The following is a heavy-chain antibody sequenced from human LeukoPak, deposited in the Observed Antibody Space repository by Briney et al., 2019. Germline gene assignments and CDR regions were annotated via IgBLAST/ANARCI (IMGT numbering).Heavy chain of an antibody. J-gene: IGHJ4*02. CDR1: GGSISGYY. CDR2: IFHSGTT. CDR3: ARAPRAYCSTTGSCFQDY. D-gene: IGHD2-2*01. V-gene: IGHV4-59*12. Sequence: SETLSLTCTVSGGSISGYYWSWIRQPPGKGREWIGEIFHSGTTNYNPSLKSRVTLSVDKSKNQFSLNLTSVTAADTAVYFCARAPRAYCSTTGSCFQDYWGQGTLVTVSS.